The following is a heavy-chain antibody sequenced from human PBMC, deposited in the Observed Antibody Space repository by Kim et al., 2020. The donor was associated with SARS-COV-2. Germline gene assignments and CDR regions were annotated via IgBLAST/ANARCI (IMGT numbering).Heavy chain of an antibody. CDR3: ARVEVTRQGEVIDY. CDR1: GFTVSSNY. V-gene: IGHV3-66*02. Sequence: GGSLRLSCAASGFTVSSNYMSWVRQAPGKGLEWVSVIYSGGSTYYADSVKGRFTISRDNSKNTLYLQMNSLRAEDTAVYYCARVEVTRQGEVIDYWGQGTLVTVSS. J-gene: IGHJ4*02. CDR2: IYSGGST. D-gene: IGHD3-16*01.